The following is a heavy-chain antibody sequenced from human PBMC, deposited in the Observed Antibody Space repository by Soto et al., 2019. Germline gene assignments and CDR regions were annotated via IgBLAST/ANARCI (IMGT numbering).Heavy chain of an antibody. CDR1: GGSISSGDYY. J-gene: IGHJ6*02. CDR3: ARDNILGILYGGMDV. CDR2: IYYSGST. Sequence: QVQLQESGPGLVKPSQTLSLTCTVSGGSISSGDYYWSWIRQPPGKGLEWIGYIYYSGSTYYNPSHKSRVTISVDTSKNQFSLKLSSVTAADTAVYFCARDNILGILYGGMDVWGQGTTVTVSS. V-gene: IGHV4-30-4*01. D-gene: IGHD3-3*01.